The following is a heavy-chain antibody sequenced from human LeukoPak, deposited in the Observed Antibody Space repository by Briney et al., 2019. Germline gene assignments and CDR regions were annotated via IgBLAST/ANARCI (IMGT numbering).Heavy chain of an antibody. J-gene: IGHJ4*02. CDR3: ARRHGRCSDGSCYYPDY. CDR1: GYTFTIYD. D-gene: IGHD2-15*01. CDR2: MNPNSDNT. V-gene: IGHV1-8*01. Sequence: ASMKLSCNASGYTFTIYDINWVRHATGQGLDWMGWMNPNSDNTGYAQKFQGKVTMTRNSSITTAYMEMSSLRSEDTAVYYCARRHGRCSDGSCYYPDYWGQGTLVTASS.